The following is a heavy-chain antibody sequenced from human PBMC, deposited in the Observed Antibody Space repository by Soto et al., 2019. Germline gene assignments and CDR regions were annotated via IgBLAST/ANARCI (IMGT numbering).Heavy chain of an antibody. J-gene: IGHJ5*02. V-gene: IGHV3-7*01. D-gene: IGHD2-2*01. CDR2: IKQDGSEK. CDR1: GFTFSSYW. Sequence: EVQLVESGGGLVQPGGSLRLSCAASGFTFSSYWMSWVRQAPGKGLEWVANIKQDGSEKYYVDSVKGRFTISRDNAKNSLYLQMNSLNAEDTAVYDCARAMGYCIRTRCPTWFDPWGQGTLGTVSS. CDR3: ARAMGYCIRTRCPTWFDP.